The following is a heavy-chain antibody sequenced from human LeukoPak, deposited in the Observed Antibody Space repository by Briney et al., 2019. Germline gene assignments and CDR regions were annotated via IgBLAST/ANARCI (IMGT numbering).Heavy chain of an antibody. CDR1: GFTFASYA. V-gene: IGHV3-23*01. J-gene: IGHJ4*02. CDR3: VSLLNGYGHG. D-gene: IGHD5-18*01. Sequence: PGGSLRLSCAASGFTFASYALSWVRQAPGKGLEWVSTITGSGGSTYYADSVKGRFTISRDNSKNTLYLQMNSLRAEDTAVYYCVSLLNGYGHGGGQGTLVTVSS. CDR2: ITGSGGST.